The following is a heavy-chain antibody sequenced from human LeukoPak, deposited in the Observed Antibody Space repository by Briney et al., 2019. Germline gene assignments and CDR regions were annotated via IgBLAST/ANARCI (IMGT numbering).Heavy chain of an antibody. V-gene: IGHV3-23*01. CDR2: ISGSDGST. CDR3: AKDLGWIQFGY. D-gene: IGHD5-18*01. CDR1: GFTFSSYA. J-gene: IGHJ4*02. Sequence: GGSLRLSCAASGFTFSSYAMSWVRQAPGKGLEWVSGISGSDGSTNYADSVKGRFTISRENSKNTLYLQMNSLRAEDMAVYYCAKDLGWIQFGYWGQGTLVTVSS.